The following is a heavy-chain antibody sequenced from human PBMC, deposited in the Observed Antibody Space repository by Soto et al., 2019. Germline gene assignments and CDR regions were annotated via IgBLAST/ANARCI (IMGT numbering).Heavy chain of an antibody. J-gene: IGHJ6*02. CDR3: TTGSVEGV. D-gene: IGHD2-15*01. Sequence: EVQLVESGGGLVKPGGSLRLSCAASGFGFSNAWMNWVRQAPGKGLEWVGRIKRKIDGEATDYAGPVKGRFTVFRDNSKSALSLQKDSLKGDDTAVYYCTTGSVEGVWGQGTTVTVS. V-gene: IGHV3-15*07. CDR1: GFGFSNAW. CDR2: IKRKIDGEAT.